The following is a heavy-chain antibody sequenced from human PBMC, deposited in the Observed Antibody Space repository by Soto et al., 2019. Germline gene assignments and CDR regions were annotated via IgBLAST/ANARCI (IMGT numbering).Heavy chain of an antibody. Sequence: GGSLRLSGAASGFTFSSYAMSWVRQAPGKGLEWVSAISGSGGSTYYADSGKGRFTISTDNSKNTLYLQMNSLRAEDTAVYYCATEVVPAAIWNYYYYYMDVWGKGTTVTVSS. D-gene: IGHD2-2*02. CDR3: ATEVVPAAIWNYYYYYMDV. V-gene: IGHV3-23*01. J-gene: IGHJ6*03. CDR1: GFTFSSYA. CDR2: ISGSGGST.